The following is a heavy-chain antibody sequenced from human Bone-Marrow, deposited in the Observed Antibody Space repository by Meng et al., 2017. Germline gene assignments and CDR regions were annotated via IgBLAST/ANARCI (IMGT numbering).Heavy chain of an antibody. CDR3: ARDRYGDYPLDWFDP. CDR1: GYTFTSYG. J-gene: IGHJ5*02. CDR2: ISAYNGNT. D-gene: IGHD4-17*01. V-gene: IGHV1-18*01. Sequence: VQVVSSGAEVKKPGASVKVSFKASGYTFTSYGIIWVRQAPGQGLEWMGWISAYNGNTNYAQKLQGRVTMTTDTSTSTAYMELRSLRSDDTAVYYCARDRYGDYPLDWFDPWGQGTLVTVSS.